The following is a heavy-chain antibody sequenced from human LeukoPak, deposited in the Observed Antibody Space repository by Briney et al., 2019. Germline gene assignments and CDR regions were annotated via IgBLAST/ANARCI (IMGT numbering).Heavy chain of an antibody. Sequence: ASVKVSCKASGYTFTSYYIHWVRQAPGQGLEWMGIINPNGGTTIYAQKFQGRVTMTRDTSISTAYMELSRLRSDDTAVYYCARDLSSSGYSRLYYFDYWGQGTLVTVSS. J-gene: IGHJ4*02. D-gene: IGHD3-22*01. CDR2: INPNGGTT. V-gene: IGHV1-46*01. CDR1: GYTFTSYY. CDR3: ARDLSSSGYSRLYYFDY.